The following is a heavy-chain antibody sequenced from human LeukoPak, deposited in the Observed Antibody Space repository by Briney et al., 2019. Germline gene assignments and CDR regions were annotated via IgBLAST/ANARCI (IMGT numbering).Heavy chain of an antibody. CDR3: AREVAPGGFDY. D-gene: IGHD4-23*01. V-gene: IGHV4-59*01. CDR1: GGSISSYY. Sequence: PSETLSLTCTVSGGSISSYYWSWIRQPPGKGLEWIGYIYYSGSTNYNPSLKSRVTISVDTSKNQFSLKLSSVTAADTAVYYCAREVAPGGFDYWGQGTLVTVSS. CDR2: IYYSGST. J-gene: IGHJ4*02.